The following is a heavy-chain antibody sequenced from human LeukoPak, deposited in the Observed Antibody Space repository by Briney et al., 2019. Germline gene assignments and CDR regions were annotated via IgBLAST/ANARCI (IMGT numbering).Heavy chain of an antibody. CDR2: INHSGST. V-gene: IGHV4-34*01. J-gene: IGHJ4*02. CDR1: GGSFSGYY. CDR3: ASPYNILGMAHPGFDY. Sequence: SETLSLTCAVYGGSFSGYYWSWIRQPPGKGLEWIGEINHSGSTTYNPSLKSRVTISVDTSKNQFSLKLSSVTAADTAVYYCASPYNILGMAHPGFDYWGQGTLVTVSS. D-gene: IGHD7-27*01.